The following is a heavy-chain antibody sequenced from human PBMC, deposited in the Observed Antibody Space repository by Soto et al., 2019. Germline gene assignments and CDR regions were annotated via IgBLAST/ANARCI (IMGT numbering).Heavy chain of an antibody. Sequence: EVQLEESGGDLVQPGGSLRLSCAASGFTLSAYWMTWVRQAPGKGLEWVANINRDGSKKSYLDSVMGRFTISRDNVGNSVYLQMDSLRADDTALYYCARDVSPGGSSLYFDDFDIWGQGTMVTVSS. CDR1: GFTLSAYW. CDR2: INRDGSKK. V-gene: IGHV3-7*05. CDR3: ARDVSPGGSSLYFDDFDI. D-gene: IGHD2-8*01. J-gene: IGHJ3*02.